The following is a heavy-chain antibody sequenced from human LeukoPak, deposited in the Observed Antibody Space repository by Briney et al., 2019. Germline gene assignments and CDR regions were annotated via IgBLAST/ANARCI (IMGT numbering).Heavy chain of an antibody. Sequence: GGSLRLSCAASGFTFSSYGLGWVRQAPGKGLEWVSGITGSGDSTFYADSVKGRFTISRDNSKNTLYLQMNSLRADDTAVYYCGRDGRLIQLWFDPWGQGILVTVSS. D-gene: IGHD5-18*01. CDR2: ITGSGDST. CDR3: GRDGRLIQLWFDP. CDR1: GFTFSSYG. J-gene: IGHJ5*02. V-gene: IGHV3-23*01.